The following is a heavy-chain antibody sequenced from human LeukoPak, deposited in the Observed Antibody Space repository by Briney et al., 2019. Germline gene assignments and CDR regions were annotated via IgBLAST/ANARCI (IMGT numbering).Heavy chain of an antibody. CDR3: ARDPGRYCSSTSCDYFDY. CDR2: ISAYNGNT. Sequence: ASVKVSCKASGYTFTSYGISWVRQAPGQGLEWMGWISAYNGNTNYAQKLQGRVTMTTDTSTSTAYMELGSLRSDDTAVYYCARDPGRYCSSTSCDYFDYWGQGTLVTVSS. J-gene: IGHJ4*02. V-gene: IGHV1-18*01. D-gene: IGHD2-2*01. CDR1: GYTFTSYG.